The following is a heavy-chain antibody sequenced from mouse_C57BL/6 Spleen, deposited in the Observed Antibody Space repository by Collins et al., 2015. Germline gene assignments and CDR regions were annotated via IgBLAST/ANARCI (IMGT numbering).Heavy chain of an antibody. CDR3: ARSLFLPMDY. CDR1: GYAFSSSW. J-gene: IGHJ4*01. Sequence: GPELVKPGASVKISCKASGYAFSSSWMNWVKQRPGKGLEWIGRIYPGDGDTNYNGKFKGKATLTADKSSSTTYMQLSSLTSEDSAVYFCARSLFLPMDYWGQGTSVTVSS. D-gene: IGHD6-1*01. V-gene: IGHV1-82*01. CDR2: IYPGDGDT.